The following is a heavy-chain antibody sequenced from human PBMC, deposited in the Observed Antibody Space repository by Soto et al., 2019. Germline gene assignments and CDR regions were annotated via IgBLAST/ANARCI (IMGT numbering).Heavy chain of an antibody. V-gene: IGHV1-18*01. J-gene: IGHJ5*02. CDR1: GYTFITYG. CDR2: ISPYNGNT. CDR3: ARDGARGWRTRGNWFDP. D-gene: IGHD6-19*01. Sequence: QVQLVQSGVEVKKPGASVKVSCKASGYTFITYGISWLRQAPGQGPEWMGWISPYNGNTNYAQRVQGRVTMTTDTSPRSAYMELRSLRSDDTAVYYCARDGARGWRTRGNWFDPWGQGTLVTVSS.